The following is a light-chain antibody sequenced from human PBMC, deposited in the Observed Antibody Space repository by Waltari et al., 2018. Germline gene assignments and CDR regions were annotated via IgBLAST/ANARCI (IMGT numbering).Light chain of an antibody. CDR2: GAS. CDR3: QHYNNWPRT. Sequence: EIVMTQSPDTLSVSPGDRATLSCRASQNVNRNLAWYQKKRGQAPRLRISGASARAAGIPPRFSGGGSGTEFTLTISSLQSEDFAVYYCQHYNNWPRTFGQGTKVEIK. J-gene: IGKJ1*01. V-gene: IGKV3-15*01. CDR1: QNVNRN.